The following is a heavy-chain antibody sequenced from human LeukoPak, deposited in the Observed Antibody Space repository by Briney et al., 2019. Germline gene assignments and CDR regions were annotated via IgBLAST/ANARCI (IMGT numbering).Heavy chain of an antibody. CDR1: GFTFSSYT. CDR2: IRSSSTI. J-gene: IGHJ3*02. D-gene: IGHD2-21*01. V-gene: IGHV3-21*01. CDR3: ARVDLFLYPDAFDI. Sequence: PADSPCISCVASGFTFSSYTLHWVRQAPGKGLERVSSIRSSSTIYCADSLKGRFTISRDHAKNPLYLQMTSRRAEDTAVYYCARVDLFLYPDAFDIWGPGTRVTGSS.